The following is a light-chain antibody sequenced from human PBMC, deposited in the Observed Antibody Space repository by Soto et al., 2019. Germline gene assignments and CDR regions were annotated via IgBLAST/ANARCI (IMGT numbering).Light chain of an antibody. CDR3: QQYGSSLSIT. V-gene: IGKV3-20*01. CDR1: QSVSSSY. J-gene: IGKJ5*01. CDR2: GAS. Sequence: EIVLTQSPGTLSLSPGEGATLSCRASQSVSSSYLAWYQQKPGQAPRLLIYGASGRATGIPDRFSGSGSGTDFTLTISRLEPEDFAVYYCQQYGSSLSITFGQGTRLEIK.